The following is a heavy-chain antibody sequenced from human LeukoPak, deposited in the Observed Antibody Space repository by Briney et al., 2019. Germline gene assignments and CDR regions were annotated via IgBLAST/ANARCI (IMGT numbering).Heavy chain of an antibody. CDR3: ATPYSGGYHGLDI. Sequence: TSETLSLTCAVYGGSFSGYYWGWIRQPPGKGLEWIGSIYYSGSTYYNPSLKSRDTISVDTSKNQFSLKLSSVTAADTAVYYCATPYSGGYHGLDIWGQGTMVTVSS. D-gene: IGHD1-26*01. CDR1: GGSFSGYY. J-gene: IGHJ3*02. CDR2: IYYSGST. V-gene: IGHV4-39*01.